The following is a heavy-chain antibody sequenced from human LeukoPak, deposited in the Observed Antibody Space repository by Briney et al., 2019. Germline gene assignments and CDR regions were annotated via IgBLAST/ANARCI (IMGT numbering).Heavy chain of an antibody. CDR3: ARTPVRGVPSGWFDP. Sequence: ASVKVSCKASGYTFTSYGISWVRQAPGQGLEWMGWISAYNGNTNYAQKFQGRVTMTRDTSISTAYMELSRLRSDDTAVYYCARTPVRGVPSGWFDPWGQGALVTVSS. V-gene: IGHV1-18*01. CDR1: GYTFTSYG. J-gene: IGHJ5*02. CDR2: ISAYNGNT. D-gene: IGHD3-10*01.